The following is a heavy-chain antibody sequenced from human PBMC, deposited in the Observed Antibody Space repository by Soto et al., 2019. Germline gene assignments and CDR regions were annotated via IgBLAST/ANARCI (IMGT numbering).Heavy chain of an antibody. V-gene: IGHV3-7*01. Sequence: EVQLVESGGGLVQPGGSLRLSCAASGFTFSQFWMSWVRQGPGKGLEWVANIKQDGSEKNYVDSVKGRFTISRDNAKTSLYLQMNSLRGEDTAGYYCAGPGWASGGYWGQGTLVSVS. CDR1: GFTFSQFW. CDR2: IKQDGSEK. J-gene: IGHJ4*02. CDR3: AGPGWASGGY. D-gene: IGHD3-16*01.